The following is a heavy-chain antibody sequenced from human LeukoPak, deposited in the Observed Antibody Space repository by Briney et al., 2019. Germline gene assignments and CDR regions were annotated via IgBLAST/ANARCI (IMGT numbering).Heavy chain of an antibody. CDR3: ARDLSSNWSNLAY. Sequence: GGSLRLSCEDSGFTFADYCLSWVRQAPGKGPQWVAGINWSGDNTFYVDSVKGRFTISRDNTKKTLYLQMNNLRGEDTATYCARDLSSNWSNLAYWGQGTLVTVSS. J-gene: IGHJ4*02. CDR1: GFTFADYC. V-gene: IGHV3-20*01. D-gene: IGHD6-13*01. CDR2: INWSGDNT.